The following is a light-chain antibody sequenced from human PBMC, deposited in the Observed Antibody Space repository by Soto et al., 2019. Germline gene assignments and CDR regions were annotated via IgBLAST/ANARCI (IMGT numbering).Light chain of an antibody. CDR3: SSYVGNDIWV. CDR1: SSDVGAYQY. CDR2: EVT. J-gene: IGLJ3*02. Sequence: QSVLTQPPSASGSPGQSVTISCTGTSSDVGAYQYVSWYQQYPGKAPKLMIYEVTKRPSGVPDRFSGSKSGNTAALTVSGVQAEDEADYYCSSYVGNDIWVFGGGTKVTVL. V-gene: IGLV2-8*01.